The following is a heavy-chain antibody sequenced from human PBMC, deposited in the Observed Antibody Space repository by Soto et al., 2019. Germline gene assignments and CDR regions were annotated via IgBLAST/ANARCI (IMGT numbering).Heavy chain of an antibody. CDR2: IDHDGST. V-gene: IGHV3-74*01. J-gene: IGHJ4*02. CDR1: GFTFSNYW. Sequence: EVQLVESGGGLVQPGGSLRLSCAASGFTFSNYWIHWVRQAPGKGLAWVARIDHDGSTDYAGSVRGRFTVSRDNAENMLYLQMYSLRDDDTALYYCVRDSHGDYWGQGTLVTVSS. CDR3: VRDSHGDY.